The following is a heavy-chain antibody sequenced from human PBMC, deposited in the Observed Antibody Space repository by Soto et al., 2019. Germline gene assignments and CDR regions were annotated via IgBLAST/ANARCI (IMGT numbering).Heavy chain of an antibody. CDR1: GFTFSSYA. CDR2: ISGSGGST. Sequence: GGSLRLSCAASGFTFSSYAMSWVRKAPGKGLEWVSAISGSGGSTYYADSVKGRFTISRDNSKNTLYLQMNSLRAVDTAVYYCARRGSGSYYDYWGQGTLVTVSS. CDR3: ARRGSGSYYDY. D-gene: IGHD1-26*01. J-gene: IGHJ4*02. V-gene: IGHV3-23*01.